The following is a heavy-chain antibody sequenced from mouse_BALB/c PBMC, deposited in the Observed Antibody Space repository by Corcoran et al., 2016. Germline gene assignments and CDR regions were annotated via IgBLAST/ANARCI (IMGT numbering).Heavy chain of an antibody. Sequence: EVQLQQSGAELVKPGASVKLSCTASGFHINDTYMHWVKQRPEQGLEWIGRIDPANGNTTYDPKFQGTATITADTSSNTAYLQLSSLTSEDTAVYYCANWDWYFDVWGAGTTVTVSS. CDR2: IDPANGNT. CDR3: ANWDWYFDV. CDR1: GFHINDTY. D-gene: IGHD4-1*01. J-gene: IGHJ1*01. V-gene: IGHV14-3*02.